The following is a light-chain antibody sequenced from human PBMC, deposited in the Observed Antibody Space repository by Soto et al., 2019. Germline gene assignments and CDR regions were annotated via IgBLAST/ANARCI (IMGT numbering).Light chain of an antibody. Sequence: QYVLTQPPSVSGAPGQRVTVSCTGSTSNIGAGYDVHWYQQLPGPAPKLLIYGNNNRPPGVPDRFSGSRSGTSASLAITGLQAEDEAHYYCQSYDNSLSGSGVFGGGTKVTVL. CDR3: QSYDNSLSGSGV. CDR2: GNN. V-gene: IGLV1-40*01. J-gene: IGLJ3*02. CDR1: TSNIGAGYD.